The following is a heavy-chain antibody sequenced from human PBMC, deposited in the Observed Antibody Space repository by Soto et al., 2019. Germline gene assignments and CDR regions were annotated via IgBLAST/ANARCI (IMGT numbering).Heavy chain of an antibody. V-gene: IGHV1-69*04. CDR2: IIPILGIA. J-gene: IGHJ5*02. Sequence: GASVKVSCKASGGTFSSYTISWVRQAPGQGLEWMGRIIPILGIANYAQKFQGRVTITADKSTSTAYMELSSLRSEDTAVYYCARDTAPPHSSSWYGLRGYNWFDPWGQGTLVTVSS. D-gene: IGHD6-13*01. CDR3: ARDTAPPHSSSWYGLRGYNWFDP. CDR1: GGTFSSYT.